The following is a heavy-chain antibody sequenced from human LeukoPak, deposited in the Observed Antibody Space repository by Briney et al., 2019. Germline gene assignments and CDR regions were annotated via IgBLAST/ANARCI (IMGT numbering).Heavy chain of an antibody. CDR2: ISAYNGNT. D-gene: IGHD4-11*01. CDR1: GYAFTSYG. J-gene: IGHJ4*02. CDR3: ARDRFYDYSNYYVDY. V-gene: IGHV1-18*01. Sequence: ASVKVSCKASGYAFTSYGISWGRQAPGQGLEWMGWISAYNGNTNYAQKLQGRVTMTTDTSTSTAYMELRSLRSDDTAVYYCARDRFYDYSNYYVDYWGQGTLVTVSS.